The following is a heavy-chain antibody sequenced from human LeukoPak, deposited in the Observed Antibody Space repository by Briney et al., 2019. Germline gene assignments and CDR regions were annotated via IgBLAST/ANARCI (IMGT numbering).Heavy chain of an antibody. D-gene: IGHD6-13*01. CDR2: INHSGST. V-gene: IGHV4-34*01. CDR3: ANAGRDSSSTISCGMDV. J-gene: IGHJ6*02. Sequence: PSETLSLTCAVYGGSLSDYYWSWICQPPGKGLEWIGEINHSGSTNYNPSLKSRVTISADTSKNQFSLRLRSVTAADTAVYYCANAGRDSSSTISCGMDVWGQGTTVTVSS. CDR1: GGSLSDYY.